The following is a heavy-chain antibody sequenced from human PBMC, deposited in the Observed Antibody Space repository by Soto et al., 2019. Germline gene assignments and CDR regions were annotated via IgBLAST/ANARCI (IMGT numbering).Heavy chain of an antibody. CDR3: ARHGPTVTSVLFDP. CDR1: GGSISSSSYY. J-gene: IGHJ5*02. CDR2: IYYSGST. V-gene: IGHV4-39*01. Sequence: PSETLSLTCTVSGGSISSSSYYWGWIRQPPGKGLERIGSIYYSGSTYYNPSLKSRVTISVDTSKNQFSLKLSSVTAADTAVYYCARHGPTVTSVLFDPWGQGTLVTVSS. D-gene: IGHD4-17*01.